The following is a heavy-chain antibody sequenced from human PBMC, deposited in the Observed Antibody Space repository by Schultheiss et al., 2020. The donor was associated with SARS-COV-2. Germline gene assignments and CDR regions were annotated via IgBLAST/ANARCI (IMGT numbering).Heavy chain of an antibody. D-gene: IGHD4-11*01. Sequence: GGSLRLSCAASGFTFSSYAMSWVRHVPGKGLEWVANIRNDGFETYYVDSVKGRFTISRDNAKNSLYLQMNSLRAEDTAVYYCARDLDDYSRGIHRGPYYFDYWGQGTLVTVSS. CDR1: GFTFSSYA. V-gene: IGHV3-7*01. CDR3: ARDLDDYSRGIHRGPYYFDY. CDR2: IRNDGFET. J-gene: IGHJ4*02.